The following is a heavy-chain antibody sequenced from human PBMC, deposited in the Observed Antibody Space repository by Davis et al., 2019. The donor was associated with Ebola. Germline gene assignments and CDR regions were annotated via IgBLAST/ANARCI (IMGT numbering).Heavy chain of an antibody. CDR1: GFTFSSYE. J-gene: IGHJ6*02. V-gene: IGHV3-7*01. D-gene: IGHD6-19*01. CDR3: ARDGPIAVAGMRQYNYYYGMDV. Sequence: GGSLRLSCAASGFTFSSYEMNWVRQAPGKGLEWVANIKQDGSEKYYVDSVKGRFTISRDNAKNSLYLQMNSLRAEDTAVYYCARDGPIAVAGMRQYNYYYGMDVWGQGTTVTVSS. CDR2: IKQDGSEK.